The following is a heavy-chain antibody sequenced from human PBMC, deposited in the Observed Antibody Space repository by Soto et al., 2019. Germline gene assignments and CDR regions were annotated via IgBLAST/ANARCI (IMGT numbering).Heavy chain of an antibody. D-gene: IGHD3-10*01. V-gene: IGHV4-38-2*01. CDR3: VGSGSYYWFDP. CDR2: IYHSGST. Sequence: SETLSLTCAVSGYSISSGYYWGWIRQPPGKGLEWIGSIYHSGSTYYNPSLKSRVTISVDTSKNQFSLKLSSVTAADTAVYYCVGSGSYYWFDPWGQGTLVTVSS. J-gene: IGHJ5*02. CDR1: GYSISSGYY.